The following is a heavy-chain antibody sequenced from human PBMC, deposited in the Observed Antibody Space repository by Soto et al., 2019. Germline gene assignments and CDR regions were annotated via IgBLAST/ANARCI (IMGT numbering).Heavy chain of an antibody. CDR2: IFYNGNS. CDR1: GGSISDYY. D-gene: IGHD3-16*01. J-gene: IGHJ3*02. CDR3: ARRGASHIFGGSAFDI. V-gene: IGHV4-59*01. Sequence: PSETLSLTCLVSGGSISDYYWNWFRQPPGKGLEWIGYIFYNGNSRYNPSLSSRVTISVDTSKNQFSLKLSSVAAADTAVYYCARRGASHIFGGSAFDIWGQGTMVTVSS.